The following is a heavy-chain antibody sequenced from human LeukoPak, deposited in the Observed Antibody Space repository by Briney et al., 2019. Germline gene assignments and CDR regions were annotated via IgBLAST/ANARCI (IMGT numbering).Heavy chain of an antibody. CDR3: ARNMVRGVTAEKGAFDY. Sequence: SETLSLTCTVSGGSISSSSYYWGWIRQPPGKGLEWIGSIYYSGSTYYNPSLKSRVTISVDTSKNQFSLKLSSVTAADTAVYYCARNMVRGVTAEKGAFDYWGQGTLVTVSS. V-gene: IGHV4-39*01. J-gene: IGHJ4*02. CDR1: GGSISSSSYY. D-gene: IGHD3-10*01. CDR2: IYYSGST.